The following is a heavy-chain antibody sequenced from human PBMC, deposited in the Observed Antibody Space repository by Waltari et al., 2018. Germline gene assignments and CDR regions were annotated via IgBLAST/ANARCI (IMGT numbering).Heavy chain of an antibody. CDR1: GFPFSVFE. V-gene: IGHV3-48*03. CDR2: INSRGSTI. CDR3: ARDRDGYKKADL. Sequence: VQLVESGGYLVQPGGSWRLSFHAPGFPFSVFELNWVRQAPGKGLELLSYINSRGSTIYYADSVKGRFTVSRDNAKSSLYLQMNSLRVEDTAVYYCARDRDGYKKADLWGQGTLVTVSS. J-gene: IGHJ5*02. D-gene: IGHD5-12*01.